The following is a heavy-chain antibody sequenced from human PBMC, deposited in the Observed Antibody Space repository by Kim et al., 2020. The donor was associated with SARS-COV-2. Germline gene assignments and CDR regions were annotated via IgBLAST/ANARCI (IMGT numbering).Heavy chain of an antibody. Sequence: NTKYSQKFQGRVTITRDTSASTAYMELSSLRSEDTAVYYCAKDTAGAFDIWGQGTMVTVSS. CDR3: AKDTAGAFDI. CDR2: NT. V-gene: IGHV1-3*01. J-gene: IGHJ3*02. D-gene: IGHD5-18*01.